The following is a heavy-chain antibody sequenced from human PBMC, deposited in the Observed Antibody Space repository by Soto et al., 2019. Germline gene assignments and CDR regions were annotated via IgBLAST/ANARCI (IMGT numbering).Heavy chain of an antibody. Sequence: QVQLQESVPGLLKASETLSLTCSVSGGSVRSGNHFWNWIRQPPGRGLEWLGYMYYTGVTNYHPSLKSRGSMSVDPSKNQSSLKLTSLTAADTAVYYCARGGEPLGYYGLDVWGQGTTVTVSS. CDR2: MYYTGVT. CDR1: GGSVRSGNHF. J-gene: IGHJ6*02. CDR3: ARGGEPLGYYGLDV. V-gene: IGHV4-61*01. D-gene: IGHD3-10*01.